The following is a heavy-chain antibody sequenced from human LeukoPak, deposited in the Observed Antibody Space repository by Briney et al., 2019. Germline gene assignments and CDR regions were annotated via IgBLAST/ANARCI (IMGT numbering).Heavy chain of an antibody. CDR2: IYYSGST. Sequence: SDTLSLTCAVSGYSITSSSWWGWIRQPPGKGLEWIGYIYYSGSTYYNPSLKSRVTISVDTSKNQFSLKLSSVTAADTAVYYCASAYGDYLIYFDYWGQGTLVTVSS. J-gene: IGHJ4*02. D-gene: IGHD4-17*01. V-gene: IGHV4-28*01. CDR3: ASAYGDYLIYFDY. CDR1: GYSITSSSW.